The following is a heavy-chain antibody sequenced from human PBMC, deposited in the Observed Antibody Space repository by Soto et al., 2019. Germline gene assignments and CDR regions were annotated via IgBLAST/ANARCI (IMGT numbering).Heavy chain of an antibody. D-gene: IGHD6-6*01. J-gene: IGHJ4*02. CDR1: GYPFTAYY. CDR3: ARVEGSASSAGDY. CDR2: ISPHSGGT. Sequence: GASVKVSCTASGYPFTAYYIHWVRQAPGQGREWMGWISPHSGGTTYAPKFQGRVTLTTDTSITTAFMDVTRLTSDDTALYYCARVEGSASSAGDYWGQGTLVTVSS. V-gene: IGHV1-2*02.